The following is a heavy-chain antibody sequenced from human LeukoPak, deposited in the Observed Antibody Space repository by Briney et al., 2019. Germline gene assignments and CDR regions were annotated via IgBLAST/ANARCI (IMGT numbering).Heavy chain of an antibody. CDR1: GSTFSSYW. J-gene: IGHJ6*03. CDR2: MNSDGSNT. Sequence: PGRSLRLSCPPSGSTFSSYWMHWVRQPPGKWLVWVSRMNSDGSNTNYADSVKGRFTMSRDNAMNTLYLQMNSLRAENTAVYYCARGASSSSSYYFYYMDVWGKGTPVTVSS. V-gene: IGHV3-74*01. CDR3: ARGASSSSSYYFYYMDV. D-gene: IGHD6-6*01.